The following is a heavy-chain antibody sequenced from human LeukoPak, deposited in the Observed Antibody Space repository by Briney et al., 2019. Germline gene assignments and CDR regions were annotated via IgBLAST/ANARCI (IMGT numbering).Heavy chain of an antibody. D-gene: IGHD5-18*01. J-gene: IGHJ4*02. Sequence: SETLSLTCTVSGASISGYFWSWIRQPPGKGLEWIGYISSSGSTYYNPSLKSRVTISVDRSKNQFSLKLSSVTAADTAVYYCARAGLVDTAMAFDYWGQGTLVTVSS. CDR1: GASISGYF. CDR2: ISSSGST. V-gene: IGHV4-59*12. CDR3: ARAGLVDTAMAFDY.